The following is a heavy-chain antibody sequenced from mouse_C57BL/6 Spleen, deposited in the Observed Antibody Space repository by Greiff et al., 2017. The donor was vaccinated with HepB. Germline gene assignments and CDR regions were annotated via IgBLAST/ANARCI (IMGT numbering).Heavy chain of an antibody. J-gene: IGHJ4*01. CDR2: ISSGSSTI. CDR1: GFTFSDYG. CDR3: ARMRLRDYYYAMDY. Sequence: DVHLVESGGGLVKPGGSLKLSCAASGFTFSDYGMHWVRQAPEKGLEWVAYISSGSSTIYYADTVKGRFTISRDNAKNTLFLQMTSLRSEDTAMYYCARMRLRDYYYAMDYWGQGTSVTVSS. V-gene: IGHV5-17*01. D-gene: IGHD2-2*01.